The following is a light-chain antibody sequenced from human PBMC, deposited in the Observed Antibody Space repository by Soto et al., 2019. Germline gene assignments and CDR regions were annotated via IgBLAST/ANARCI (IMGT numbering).Light chain of an antibody. CDR2: DNN. CDR1: RSNIGTKT. Sequence: QSVLIQPPSVSGTPGQRVTITCSGSRSNIGTKTVNWYQKLPGSAPKLLIYDNNQRPSGVPDRFSGSKSGTSASLAISGLQSEYEADYYCATWDDSVKGWVFGGGTKLTVL. J-gene: IGLJ3*02. CDR3: ATWDDSVKGWV. V-gene: IGLV1-44*01.